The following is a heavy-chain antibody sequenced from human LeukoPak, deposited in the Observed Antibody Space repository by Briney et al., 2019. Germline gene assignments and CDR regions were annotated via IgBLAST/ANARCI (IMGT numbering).Heavy chain of an antibody. CDR2: IYYSGST. J-gene: IGHJ4*02. CDR3: TYSGYDNGGYYFDY. D-gene: IGHD5-12*01. V-gene: IGHV4-59*01. Sequence: SETLSLTCTVSGGSISSYYWSWIRQPPGKGLEWIGYIYYSGSTNYNPSLKSRVTISVDTSKNQFSLKLSSVTAADTAVYYCTYSGYDNGGYYFDYWGQGTLVTVSS. CDR1: GGSISSYY.